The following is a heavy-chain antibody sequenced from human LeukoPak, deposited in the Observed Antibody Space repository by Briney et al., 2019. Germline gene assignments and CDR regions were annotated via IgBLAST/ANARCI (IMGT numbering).Heavy chain of an antibody. CDR2: IDHSGST. J-gene: IGHJ4*02. CDR1: GGSFSGYH. Sequence: SETLSLTCGVYGGSFSGYHWTWIRLRPGKGLEWIGDIDHSGSTHYNPSLKSRVTISLDTSNNQFSLKLNSVAAADTAVYYCARGGLSTVTPFAFDYWGQGTLVTVSS. V-gene: IGHV4-34*01. D-gene: IGHD4-17*01. CDR3: ARGGLSTVTPFAFDY.